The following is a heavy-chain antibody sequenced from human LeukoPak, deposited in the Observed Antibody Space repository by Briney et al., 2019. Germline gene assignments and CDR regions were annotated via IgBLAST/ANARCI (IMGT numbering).Heavy chain of an antibody. V-gene: IGHV3-7*04. D-gene: IGHD1-26*01. J-gene: IGHJ4*02. Sequence: GGSLKLSCAASGFTFSSYWMTWVRQAPGKGLEWVANIKQDGSEKYYVDSVKGRFTISGDNAKNSLYLQMNSLRAEDTAVYYCARDVLGPFDYWGQGTLVTVSS. CDR2: IKQDGSEK. CDR1: GFTFSSYW. CDR3: ARDVLGPFDY.